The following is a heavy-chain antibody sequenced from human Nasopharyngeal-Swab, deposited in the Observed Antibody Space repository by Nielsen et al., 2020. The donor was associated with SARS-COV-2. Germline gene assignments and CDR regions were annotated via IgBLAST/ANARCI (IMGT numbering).Heavy chain of an antibody. CDR3: ARDQYSYGAYQIDY. J-gene: IGHJ4*02. Sequence: GESLKISCAASGFTFSSYSMNWVRQAPGKGLEWVSYISSSSRTIYYADSVKGRFTISRDNAKNSLYLQMNSLRAEDTAVYYCARDQYSYGAYQIDYWGQGTLVTVSS. CDR1: GFTFSSYS. V-gene: IGHV3-48*01. CDR2: ISSSSRTI. D-gene: IGHD5-18*01.